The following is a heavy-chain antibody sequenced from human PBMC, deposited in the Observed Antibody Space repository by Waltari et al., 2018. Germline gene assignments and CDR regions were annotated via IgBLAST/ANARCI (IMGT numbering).Heavy chain of an antibody. CDR1: GGSISSYY. D-gene: IGHD3-3*01. V-gene: IGHV4-59*01. CDR2: IYYSGST. J-gene: IGHJ4*02. CDR3: ARAIGGPYYDFWSGTPFDY. Sequence: QVQLQESGPGLVKPSETLSLACTVSGGSISSYYWTWIRQPPCKGLEWIGYIYYSGSTNYNPSLKSRVTISVDTSKNQFSLKLSSVTAADTAVYYCARAIGGPYYDFWSGTPFDYWGQGTLVTVSS.